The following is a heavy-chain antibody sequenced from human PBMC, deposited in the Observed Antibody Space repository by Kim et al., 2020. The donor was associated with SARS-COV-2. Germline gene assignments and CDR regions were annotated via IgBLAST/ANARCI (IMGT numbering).Heavy chain of an antibody. Sequence: GGSLRLSCAASGFTFSSYAMSWVRQAPGKGLEWVSAISGSGGSTYYADSVKGRFTISRDNSKNTLYLQMNSLRAEDTAVYYCAKKGDGSGSYYLYYFDYWGQGTLVTVSS. V-gene: IGHV3-23*01. CDR3: AKKGDGSGSYYLYYFDY. D-gene: IGHD3-10*01. CDR2: ISGSGGST. J-gene: IGHJ4*02. CDR1: GFTFSSYA.